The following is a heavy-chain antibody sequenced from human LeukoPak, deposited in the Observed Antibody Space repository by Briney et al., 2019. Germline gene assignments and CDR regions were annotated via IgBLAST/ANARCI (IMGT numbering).Heavy chain of an antibody. Sequence: GESLKISCKGSGYRFTSYWIAWMRQMPGKGLESMGIIYPGDSDTRYSPPFQGQVTISADKSISTAYLQWSSLKASDTAMYYCARGLGYSGSWYFDYWGQGTLVTVSS. CDR1: GYRFTSYW. D-gene: IGHD6-13*01. CDR2: IYPGDSDT. J-gene: IGHJ4*02. CDR3: ARGLGYSGSWYFDY. V-gene: IGHV5-51*01.